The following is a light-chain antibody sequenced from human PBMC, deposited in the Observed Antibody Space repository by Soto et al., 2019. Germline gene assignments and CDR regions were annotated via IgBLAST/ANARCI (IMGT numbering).Light chain of an antibody. CDR2: DAS. CDR1: QSVSNTY. CDR3: QQYGRSPGLFT. Sequence: EIVLTQSPGTLSLSPGERATLSCRASQSVSNTYLAWYQQKPGQAPRLLIYDASSRATGIPDRFSGSGSATGFTLTISILEPEDFAVYYCQQYGRSPGLFTFGPGTRVDIK. J-gene: IGKJ3*01. V-gene: IGKV3-20*01.